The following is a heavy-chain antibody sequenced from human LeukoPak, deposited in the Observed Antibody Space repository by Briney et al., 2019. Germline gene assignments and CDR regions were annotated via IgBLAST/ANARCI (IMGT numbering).Heavy chain of an antibody. Sequence: PSETLSLTCTVSSGSISSYYWSWIRQPPGKGLEWIGYIYRGSTNYNPSLKSRVTISVDTSKNQFSLKLSSVTAADTAVYYCARDRPPGLTASWGQGILVTVSS. V-gene: IGHV4-59*01. CDR3: ARDRPPGLTAS. D-gene: IGHD1-14*01. CDR1: SGSISSYY. J-gene: IGHJ4*02. CDR2: IYRGST.